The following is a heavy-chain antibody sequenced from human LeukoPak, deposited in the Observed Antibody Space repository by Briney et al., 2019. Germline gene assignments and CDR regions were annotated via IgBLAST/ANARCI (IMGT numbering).Heavy chain of an antibody. J-gene: IGHJ3*02. CDR1: GGTFTSYA. Sequence: SGKVSCKASGGTFTSYAISWVRQPPGQGLEWMGGIIPTFGTANYAQKFHGRVTITADESTSTAYMELSSLRSEDTAVYYCAERVARLDIVATDDAFDMWGEGTMVTVSS. V-gene: IGHV1-69*01. CDR3: AERVARLDIVATDDAFDM. D-gene: IGHD5-12*01. CDR2: IIPTFGTA.